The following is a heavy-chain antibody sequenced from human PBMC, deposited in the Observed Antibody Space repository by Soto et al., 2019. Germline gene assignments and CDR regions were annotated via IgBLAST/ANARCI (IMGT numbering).Heavy chain of an antibody. CDR1: GYTFTSYD. CDR2: MNPNSGNT. J-gene: IGHJ6*03. D-gene: IGHD1-7*01. Sequence: GASVKVSCKASGYTFTSYDINWARQATGQGLEWMGWMNPNSGNTGYAQKFQGRVTMTRNTSISTAYMELSSLRSEDTAVYYCARKNYDVLYYHYMDVWGKGTTDPVSS. V-gene: IGHV1-8*01. CDR3: ARKNYDVLYYHYMDV.